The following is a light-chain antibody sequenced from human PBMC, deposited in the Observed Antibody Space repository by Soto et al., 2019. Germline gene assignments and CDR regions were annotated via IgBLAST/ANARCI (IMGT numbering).Light chain of an antibody. CDR1: ATIRSNY. Sequence: EIELTLSPDTLSLSPGERATLSCRASATIRSNYLGWYQQKPGQAPRLLIYEASSRATGIPDRFSGSGSGTDFTLTINRLEPEDIAVYFCQQYGSSPRTFGQGSKVEIK. V-gene: IGKV3-20*01. CDR3: QQYGSSPRT. CDR2: EAS. J-gene: IGKJ1*01.